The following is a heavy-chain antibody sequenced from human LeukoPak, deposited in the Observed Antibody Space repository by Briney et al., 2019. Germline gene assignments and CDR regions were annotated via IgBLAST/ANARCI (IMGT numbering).Heavy chain of an antibody. CDR1: GFTFSNYW. V-gene: IGHV3-74*01. CDR3: ARSNQADDY. CDR2: INIGGSST. J-gene: IGHJ4*02. Sequence: PGGSLRLSCAASGFTFSNYWMHWVRQVPGKGLVWVSRINIGGSSTTYADSVKGRFTISRDNAKNTLYLQMNSLRAEDTAVYYCARSNQADDYWGQGTLVTVSS. D-gene: IGHD4-11*01.